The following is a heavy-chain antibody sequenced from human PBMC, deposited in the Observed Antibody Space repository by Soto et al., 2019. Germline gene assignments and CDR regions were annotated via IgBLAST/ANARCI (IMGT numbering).Heavy chain of an antibody. CDR1: GGSISSGDYY. CDR3: ARDHGSAYYDSSGYLDY. V-gene: IGHV4-30-4*01. J-gene: IGHJ4*02. D-gene: IGHD3-22*01. CDR2: IYYSGST. Sequence: ASETLSLTCTVSGGSISSGDYYWSWIRQPPGKGLEWIGYIYYSGSTYYNPSLKSRVTISVDTSKNQFSLKLSSVTAADTAVYYCARDHGSAYYDSSGYLDYWGQGTLVTVSS.